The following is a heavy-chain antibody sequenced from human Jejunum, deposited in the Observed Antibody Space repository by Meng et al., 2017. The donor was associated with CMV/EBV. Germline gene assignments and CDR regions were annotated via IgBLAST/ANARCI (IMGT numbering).Heavy chain of an antibody. V-gene: IGHV3-30*02. CDR2: IRHDGSED. CDR1: GFPFNIYD. D-gene: IGHD2-15*01. J-gene: IGHJ4*02. Sequence: QVRLVGAGGGVFQPGGYLRLSCVTSGFPFNIYDMHWVRQAPGKGLDWVTCIRHDGSEDFYVDSVKGRFTISRDNSKNTLYLQMKSLRVDDSALYYCTKGGFDSWGQGTLVTVSS. CDR3: TKGGFDS.